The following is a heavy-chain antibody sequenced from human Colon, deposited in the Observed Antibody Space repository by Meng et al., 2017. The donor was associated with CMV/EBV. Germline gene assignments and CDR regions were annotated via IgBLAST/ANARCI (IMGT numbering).Heavy chain of an antibody. Sequence: GESLKISCAAAGFRFDDVAMSWVRQIPGKGLEWVAGIDWKGATAHYAESVRGRFTVSRDNAKNSLYLQMNSLRPEDTALYYCAKDFMSACDSWGRGTLVT. D-gene: IGHD2-21*01. CDR2: IDWKGATA. V-gene: IGHV3-20*04. CDR1: GFRFDDVA. CDR3: AKDFMSACDS. J-gene: IGHJ4*02.